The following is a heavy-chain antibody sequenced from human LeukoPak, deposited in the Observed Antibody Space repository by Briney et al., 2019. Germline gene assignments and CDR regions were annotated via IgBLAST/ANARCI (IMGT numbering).Heavy chain of an antibody. J-gene: IGHJ6*02. CDR3: ARLIAAAGYGMDV. CDR1: GGSISSYY. CDR2: IYYSGST. V-gene: IGHV4-59*08. Sequence: SETLSLTCTVSGGSISSYYWSWIRQPPGKGLEWLGYIYYSGSTNYNPSLKSRVTISVDTSKNQFSLKLSSVTAADTAVYYCARLIAAAGYGMDVWGQGTTVTVSS. D-gene: IGHD6-13*01.